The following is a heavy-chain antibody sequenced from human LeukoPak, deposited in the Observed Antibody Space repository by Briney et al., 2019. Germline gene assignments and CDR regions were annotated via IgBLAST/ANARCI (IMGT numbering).Heavy chain of an antibody. J-gene: IGHJ4*02. V-gene: IGHV3-7*03. D-gene: IGHD1-26*01. CDR1: GFTFSSYW. CDR3: AKDVGKWESLHFFDY. Sequence: GGSLRLSCAASGFTFSSYWMSWVRQAPGKGLEWVANIKQDGSEKYYVDSVKGRFTISRDNSRNTLYLQMNSLRGDDTAVYYCAKDVGKWESLHFFDYWGQGTLVTVSS. CDR2: IKQDGSEK.